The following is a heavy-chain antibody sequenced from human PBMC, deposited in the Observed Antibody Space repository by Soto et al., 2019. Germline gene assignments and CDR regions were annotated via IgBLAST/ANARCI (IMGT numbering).Heavy chain of an antibody. CDR3: ASRHPRGRYAKEFDY. Sequence: QVQLQQWGAGLLKPSETLSLTCAVYGGSFSGYYWSWIRQPPGKGLEWIGEINHSGSTNYNPSLKSRVTISVDTSKNQFSLKLSSVTAADTAVYYCASRHPRGRYAKEFDYWGQGTLVTVSS. D-gene: IGHD3-10*01. J-gene: IGHJ4*02. CDR2: INHSGST. V-gene: IGHV4-34*01. CDR1: GGSFSGYY.